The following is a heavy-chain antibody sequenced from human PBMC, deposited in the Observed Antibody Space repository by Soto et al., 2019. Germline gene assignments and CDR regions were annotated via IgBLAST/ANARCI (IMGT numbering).Heavy chain of an antibody. Sequence: PSETLSLTCTVSGGSISSYYWSWIRQPPGKGLEWIGYIYYSGSTNYNPSLKSRVTISVDTSKNQFSLKLSSVTAADTAVYYCAIMDYYDSSGYYPGAEYFQNWGQGTLVTVSS. V-gene: IGHV4-59*01. CDR2: IYYSGST. CDR1: GGSISSYY. D-gene: IGHD3-22*01. CDR3: AIMDYYDSSGYYPGAEYFQN. J-gene: IGHJ1*01.